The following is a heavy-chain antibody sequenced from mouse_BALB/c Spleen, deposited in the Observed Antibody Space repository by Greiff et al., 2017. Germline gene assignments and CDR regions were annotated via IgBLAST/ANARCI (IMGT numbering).Heavy chain of an antibody. V-gene: IGHV5-12-2*01. CDR3: ARQGGDDYAWCFDV. Sequence: EVKLVESGGGLVQPGGSLKLSCAASGFTFSSYTMSWVRQTPEKRLEWVAYISNGGGSTYYPDTVKGRFTISRDNAKNTLYLQMSSLKSEDTAMSYCARQGGDDYAWCFDVWGAGTTVTVSA. CDR1: GFTFSSYT. CDR2: ISNGGGST. J-gene: IGHJ1*01. D-gene: IGHD2-13*01.